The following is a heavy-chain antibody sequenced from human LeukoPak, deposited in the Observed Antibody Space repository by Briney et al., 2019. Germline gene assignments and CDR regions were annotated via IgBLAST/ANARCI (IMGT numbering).Heavy chain of an antibody. D-gene: IGHD2-21*02. CDR2: ISAYTGNT. CDR3: ARLIVVVTGGWFDP. Sequence: ASVTVSCKASGYTFTNYGISWVRQAPGQGLEWMVCISAYTGNTNYAQKLQGRVTMTTDTSTSTAYMELRSLRSDDTAVYYCARLIVVVTGGWFDPWGQGTLVTVSS. J-gene: IGHJ5*02. V-gene: IGHV1-18*01. CDR1: GYTFTNYG.